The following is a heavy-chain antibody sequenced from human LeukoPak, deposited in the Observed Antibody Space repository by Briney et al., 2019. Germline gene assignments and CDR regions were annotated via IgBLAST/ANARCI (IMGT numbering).Heavy chain of an antibody. CDR2: INSGGSEG. J-gene: IGHJ3*01. V-gene: IGHV3-7*03. D-gene: IGHD6-6*01. CDR3: ARSSYSSSSSV. CDR1: GFTFSGFW. Sequence: HPGGSLRLSCAVSGFTFSGFWMSWSRQAPGKGLEWVASINSGGSEGYYADVVKGRFTISRDNAKNSLYLQINSLRAEDTAVYYCARSSYSSSSSVWGQGTMVTVSS.